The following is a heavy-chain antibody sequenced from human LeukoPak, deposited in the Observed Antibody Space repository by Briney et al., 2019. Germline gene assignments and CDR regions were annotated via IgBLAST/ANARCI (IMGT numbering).Heavy chain of an antibody. D-gene: IGHD3-22*01. CDR1: GYTFTSYG. J-gene: IGHJ4*02. V-gene: IGHV1-18*01. CDR3: ARDYYDSSGYYYEAFYFDY. CDR2: ISAYNGNT. Sequence: ASVKVSCKASGYTFTSYGISWVRQAPGQGLEWMGWISAYNGNTNYAQKLQGRVTMTTDTSTSTAYMELRSLRSDDTAVYYCARDYYDSSGYYYEAFYFDYWGQGTLVTVSS.